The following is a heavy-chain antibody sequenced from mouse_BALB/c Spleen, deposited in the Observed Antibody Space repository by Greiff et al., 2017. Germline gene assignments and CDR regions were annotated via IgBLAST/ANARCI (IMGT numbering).Heavy chain of an antibody. CDR1: GFTFSSFG. D-gene: IGHD3-1*01. CDR2: ISSGSSTI. CDR3: ARWGDVGTWFAY. Sequence: EVQGVESGGGLVQPGGSRKLSCAASGFTFSSFGMHWVRQAPEKGLEWVAYISSGSSTIYYADTVKGRFTISRDNPKNTLFLQMTSLRSEDTAMYYCARWGDVGTWFAYWGQGTLVTVSA. V-gene: IGHV5-17*02. J-gene: IGHJ3*01.